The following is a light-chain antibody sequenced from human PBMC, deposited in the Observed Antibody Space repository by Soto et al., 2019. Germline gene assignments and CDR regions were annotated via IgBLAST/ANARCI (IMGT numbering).Light chain of an antibody. CDR2: GAF. CDR3: QQYNNWTWT. J-gene: IGKJ1*01. Sequence: EIVMTQSPATLSVSPGERATLSYRDSQSILSDLAWYQQKPGQAPRSFIYGAFPRGTGSPAMISGSGSGTEFTRTIISLQSEDVEVDDCQQYNNWTWTFGQGTKVDIK. V-gene: IGKV3-15*01. CDR1: QSILSD.